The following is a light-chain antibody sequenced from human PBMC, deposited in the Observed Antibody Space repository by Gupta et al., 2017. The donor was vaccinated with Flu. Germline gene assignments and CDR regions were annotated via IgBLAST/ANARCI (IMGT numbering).Light chain of an antibody. Sequence: SYELTPPPSASVSPGQPAKITCSGDALPKQYAYWYQQKSGQAPVVVIYKDKERPSGIPDRFSASSSGTTVTLTISGVQAEDEADYYCQSADSTGIYWVFGGGTKLTVL. CDR3: QSADSTGIYWV. J-gene: IGLJ3*02. CDR1: ALPKQY. CDR2: KDK. V-gene: IGLV3-25*02.